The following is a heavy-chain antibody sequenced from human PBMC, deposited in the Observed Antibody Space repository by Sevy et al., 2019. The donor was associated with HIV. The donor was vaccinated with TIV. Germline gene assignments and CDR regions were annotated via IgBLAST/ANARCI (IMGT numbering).Heavy chain of an antibody. D-gene: IGHD3-3*01. CDR1: GFGLNGNA. V-gene: IGHV3-23*01. Sequence: GGSLRLSCAASGFGLNGNAMSWVRQAPGKGLEWVAAFLGGEDTTNYGDSVKGRLTISRDSFKNILYFQMDSLRVEDTAVYYCAKDILGWAFDYWGHGTLVTVSS. J-gene: IGHJ4*01. CDR2: FLGGEDTT. CDR3: AKDILGWAFDY.